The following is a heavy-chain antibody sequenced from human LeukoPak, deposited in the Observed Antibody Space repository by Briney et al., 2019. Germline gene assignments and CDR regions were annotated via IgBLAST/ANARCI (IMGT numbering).Heavy chain of an antibody. CDR1: GFSFSSSA. V-gene: IGHV3-23*01. CDR3: AKERRRVDTAMVRSYYFEN. Sequence: GSLRLSCAGSGFSFSSSAMSWVRQTPGKGLEWVSSITGNGATTYYSDSEKGRFTISRDNSRNTLSLQMSSLRVEDTAVYYCAKERRRVDTAMVRSYYFENWGQGTLVTVSS. CDR2: ITGNGATT. J-gene: IGHJ4*02. D-gene: IGHD5-18*01.